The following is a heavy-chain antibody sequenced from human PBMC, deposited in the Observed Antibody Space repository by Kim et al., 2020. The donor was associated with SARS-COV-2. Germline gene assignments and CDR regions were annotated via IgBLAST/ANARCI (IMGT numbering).Heavy chain of an antibody. V-gene: IGHV5-10-1*01. J-gene: IGHJ4*02. CDR3: ARRGEEATPDDY. Sequence: YSPSFQGHVTISADKSISTAYLQWSSLKASDTAMYYCARRGEEATPDDYWGQGTLVTVSS. D-gene: IGHD3-16*01.